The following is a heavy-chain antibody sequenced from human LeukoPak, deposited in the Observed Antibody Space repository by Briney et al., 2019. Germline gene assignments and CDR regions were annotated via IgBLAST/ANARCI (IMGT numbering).Heavy chain of an antibody. V-gene: IGHV1-69*13. CDR1: GGTFSSYA. J-gene: IGHJ5*02. Sequence: SVKVSCKASGGTFSSYAISWVRQAPGQGLEWMGGIIPIFGTANYAQKFQGRVTITADESTSTAYMELSSPRSEDTAVYYCARAPSNTVVVASNWFDPWGQGTLVTVSS. CDR2: IIPIFGTA. CDR3: ARAPSNTVVVASNWFDP. D-gene: IGHD2-21*01.